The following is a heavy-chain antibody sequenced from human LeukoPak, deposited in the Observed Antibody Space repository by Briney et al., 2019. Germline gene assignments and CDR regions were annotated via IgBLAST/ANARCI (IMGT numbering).Heavy chain of an antibody. Sequence: SVKVSCKASGGTFSSYAISWVRQAPGQGLEWMGGIIPIFGTANYAQKFQGRVTITADESTSTAYMELSSLRSEDTAVYYCARDPPARYDFWSGYYSDYWGQGTLVTVSS. CDR2: IIPIFGTA. V-gene: IGHV1-69*13. CDR3: ARDPPARYDFWSGYYSDY. D-gene: IGHD3-3*01. J-gene: IGHJ4*02. CDR1: GGTFSSYA.